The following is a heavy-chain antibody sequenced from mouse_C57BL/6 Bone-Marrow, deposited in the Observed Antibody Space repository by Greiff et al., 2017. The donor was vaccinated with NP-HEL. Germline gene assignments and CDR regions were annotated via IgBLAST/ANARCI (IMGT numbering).Heavy chain of an antibody. D-gene: IGHD1-1*01. CDR2: IYPGGGYT. CDR1: GYTFTNYW. V-gene: IGHV1-63*01. J-gene: IGHJ2*01. Sequence: VQLQQSGAELVRPGTSVKMSCKASGYTFTNYWIGWAKQRPGHGLEWIGDIYPGGGYTNYNEKFKGKATMTADKSSSTAYMQFSSLTSEDSAIYYCARSDGSSLDYWGQGTTLTVSS. CDR3: ARSDGSSLDY.